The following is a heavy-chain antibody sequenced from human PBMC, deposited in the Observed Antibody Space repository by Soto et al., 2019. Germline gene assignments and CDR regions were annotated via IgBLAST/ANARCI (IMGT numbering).Heavy chain of an antibody. V-gene: IGHV3-48*01. J-gene: IGHJ4*02. CDR3: ARGLVVVAASNDY. CDR1: GFTFSSYS. CDR2: ISSSSSTI. D-gene: IGHD2-15*01. Sequence: GGSLRLSCAASGFTFSSYSMNWVRQAPGKGLEWVSYISSSSSTIYYADSVKGRFTISRDNAKNSLYLQMNSLRAEDTAVYYCARGLVVVAASNDYWGQGTLVTV.